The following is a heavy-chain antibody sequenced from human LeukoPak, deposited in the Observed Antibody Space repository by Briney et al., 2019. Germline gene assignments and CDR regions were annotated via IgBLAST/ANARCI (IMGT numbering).Heavy chain of an antibody. D-gene: IGHD6-19*01. CDR1: GFTFSSYS. V-gene: IGHV3-21*01. CDR3: ARAATKIAVAGTEY. CDR2: ISSSSSYI. Sequence: PGGSLRLSCAASGFTFSSYSMNWVRQAPGKGLEWVSSISSSSSYIYYADSVKGRFTISRDNAKNSLYLQMNSLRAEDTAVYYCARAATKIAVAGTEYWGQGTLVTVSS. J-gene: IGHJ4*02.